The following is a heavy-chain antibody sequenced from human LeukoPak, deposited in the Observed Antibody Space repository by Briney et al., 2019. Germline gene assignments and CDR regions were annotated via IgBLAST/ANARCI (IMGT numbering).Heavy chain of an antibody. Sequence: PGGSLRLSCAASGFTFSSYSMNWVRQAPGKGLEWVSSISSSSSYIYYADSVKGRFTISRDNAKNSLYLQLNSLRAEDTAAYFCARSSAREYRSSSTCYLIGAFDIWGQGTMVTVSS. CDR3: ARSSAREYRSSSTCYLIGAFDI. J-gene: IGHJ3*02. D-gene: IGHD2-2*01. CDR2: ISSSSSYI. V-gene: IGHV3-21*01. CDR1: GFTFSSYS.